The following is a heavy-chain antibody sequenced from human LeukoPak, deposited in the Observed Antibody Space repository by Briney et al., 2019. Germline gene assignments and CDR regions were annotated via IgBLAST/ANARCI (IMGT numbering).Heavy chain of an antibody. Sequence: SETLSLTCTVSGGSISGSSYYWSWIRQPPGKGLEWIGEINHSGSTNYNPSLKSRVTISVDTSKNQFSLKLSSVTAADTAVYYCARGLPQRTGYPSRFDPWGQGTLVTVSS. CDR2: INHSGST. J-gene: IGHJ5*02. CDR3: ARGLPQRTGYPSRFDP. D-gene: IGHD1-14*01. V-gene: IGHV4-39*07. CDR1: GGSISGSSYY.